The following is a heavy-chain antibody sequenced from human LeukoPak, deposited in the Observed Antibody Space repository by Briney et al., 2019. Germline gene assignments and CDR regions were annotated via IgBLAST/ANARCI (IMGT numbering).Heavy chain of an antibody. CDR2: IIPIFGTA. V-gene: IGHV1-69*06. CDR3: ARVRVQSGYDYYYYYMDV. J-gene: IGHJ6*03. CDR1: GGTFSNYA. Sequence: SVTVSCKASGGTFSNYAISWVRQAPGQGLEWMGGIIPIFGTANYAQKFRGRVTITADKSTRTAYMELSSLRSEDTSVYYCARVRVQSGYDYYYYYMDVWGKGTTVTISS. D-gene: IGHD5-12*01.